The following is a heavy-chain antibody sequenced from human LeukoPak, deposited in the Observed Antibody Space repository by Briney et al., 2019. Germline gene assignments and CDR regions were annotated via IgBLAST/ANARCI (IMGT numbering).Heavy chain of an antibody. D-gene: IGHD1-26*01. Sequence: SETLSLTCAVYGGSFSGYYWSWIRQPPGRGLEWIGEINHSGSTNYNPSLKSRVTVSLDTSKNQFSLKLSSVTAADSAVYYCARFSGNYYVFDYWGQGTLVTVSS. CDR2: INHSGST. J-gene: IGHJ4*02. CDR3: ARFSGNYYVFDY. V-gene: IGHV4-34*01. CDR1: GGSFSGYY.